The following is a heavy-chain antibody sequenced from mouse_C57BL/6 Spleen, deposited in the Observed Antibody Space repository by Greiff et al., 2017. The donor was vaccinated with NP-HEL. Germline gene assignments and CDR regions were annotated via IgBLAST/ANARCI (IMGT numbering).Heavy chain of an antibody. D-gene: IGHD2-3*01. CDR2: IAPANGNT. V-gene: IGHV14-3*01. J-gene: IGHJ4*01. CDR3: ARSGGYYRDAMDY. CDR1: GFNIKNTY. Sequence: EVQGVESVAELVRPGASVKLSCTASGFNIKNTYMHWVKQRPEQGLEWIGRIAPANGNTKYAPKFQGKATITADTSSNTAYLQLSSLTSEDTAIYYCARSGGYYRDAMDYWGQGTSVTVSS.